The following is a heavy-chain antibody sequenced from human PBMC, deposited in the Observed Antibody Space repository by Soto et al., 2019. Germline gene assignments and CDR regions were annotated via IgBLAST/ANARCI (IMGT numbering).Heavy chain of an antibody. CDR3: ARDGVAPGLYFDH. CDR1: GFTFGDYW. J-gene: IGHJ4*02. D-gene: IGHD2-15*01. CDR2: IKYDGREK. V-gene: IGHV3-7*05. Sequence: GGSMRLSWAAAGFTFGDYWRNWVRPPPGKRLEWVASIKYDGREKNYVDSVKGRFTISRDNAKNSVYLQMASLRAEDTAVYYCARDGVAPGLYFDHWGQGTPVTVSS.